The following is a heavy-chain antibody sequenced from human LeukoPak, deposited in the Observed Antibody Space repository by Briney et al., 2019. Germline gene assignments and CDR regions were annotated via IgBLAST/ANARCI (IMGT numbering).Heavy chain of an antibody. CDR1: GYTFTRYH. CDR2: INLSGDST. J-gene: IGHJ4*02. V-gene: IGHV1-46*01. D-gene: IGHD5-12*01. CDR3: ARDAGGTANGYSGSTAY. Sequence: GASVKVSCKASGYTFTRYHMHWVRQAPGQGLEWMGIINLSGDSTSYAQKFQGRVTMTRDTSTSTVYMELSSLRSEDTAVYYCARDAGGTANGYSGSTAYWGQGTLVTVSS.